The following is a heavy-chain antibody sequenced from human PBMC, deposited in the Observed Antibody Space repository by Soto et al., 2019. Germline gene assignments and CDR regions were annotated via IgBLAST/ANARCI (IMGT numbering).Heavy chain of an antibody. D-gene: IGHD5-12*01. J-gene: IGHJ6*03. V-gene: IGHV3-73*01. CDR2: IRSKANSYAT. Sequence: GGSLRLSCAASGFTFSGSAMHWVRQASGKGLEWVGRIRSKANSYATAYAASVKGRFTISRDDSKNTAYLQMNSLKTEDTAVYYCTRHPEYSGYGYYYYYMDVWGKGTTVTVSS. CDR3: TRHPEYSGYGYYYYYMDV. CDR1: GFTFSGSA.